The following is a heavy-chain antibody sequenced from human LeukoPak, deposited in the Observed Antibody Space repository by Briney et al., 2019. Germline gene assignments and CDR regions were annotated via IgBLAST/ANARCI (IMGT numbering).Heavy chain of an antibody. CDR2: IYYSGST. CDR1: GGSISSSSYY. V-gene: IGHV4-39*01. D-gene: IGHD3-10*01. Sequence: KPSETLSLTCTVSGGSISSSSYYWGWIRQPPGKGLEWIGSIYYSGSTYYNPSLKSRVTISVNTSKNQFSLKLSSVTAADTAVYYCARTVYGSGSYYKMGSTFDYWGQGTLVTVSS. CDR3: ARTVYGSGSYYKMGSTFDY. J-gene: IGHJ4*02.